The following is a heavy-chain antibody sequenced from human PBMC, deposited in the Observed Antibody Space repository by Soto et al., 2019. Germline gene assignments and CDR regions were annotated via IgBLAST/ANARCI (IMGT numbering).Heavy chain of an antibody. Sequence: GGSLRLSCTASGFTFSNYAMSRVRQAPGKGLEWVSTFSSGGGGTYYADSVEGRFTISRDNSKNTLSLQMNSLRAEDTAVYYCAKDIGNYDFTWFDPWGQGTLVTVSS. D-gene: IGHD3-3*01. CDR3: AKDIGNYDFTWFDP. V-gene: IGHV3-23*01. J-gene: IGHJ5*02. CDR2: FSSGGGGT. CDR1: GFTFSNYA.